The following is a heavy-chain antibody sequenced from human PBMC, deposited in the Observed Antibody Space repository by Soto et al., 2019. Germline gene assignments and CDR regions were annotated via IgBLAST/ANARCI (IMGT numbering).Heavy chain of an antibody. V-gene: IGHV3-23*01. CDR1: GFTFSSYA. D-gene: IGHD4-4*01. CDR2: ISGSGGST. J-gene: IGHJ6*03. Sequence: GESLKISCAASGFTFSSYAMSWVRQAPGKGLEWVSAISGSGGSTYYADSVKGRFTISRDNSKNTLYLQMNSLRAEDTAVYYCAKMATVTKHPFGPDYYYYYMDVWGKGTTVTVSS. CDR3: AKMATVTKHPFGPDYYYYYMDV.